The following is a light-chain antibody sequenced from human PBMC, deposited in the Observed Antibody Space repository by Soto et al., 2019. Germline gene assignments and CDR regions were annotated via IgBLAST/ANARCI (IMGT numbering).Light chain of an antibody. Sequence: SALTEPSSVFGPPGQPITISCTGNHNDIGTYDYVSWYQQHPGRAPRLLIHGVTTRPSGISGRFSASKSGLTASLTISGLQPEDEADYYCSSFTSNRIYVFGPGTKVTVL. CDR1: HNDIGTYDY. V-gene: IGLV2-14*03. CDR3: SSFTSNRIYV. J-gene: IGLJ1*01. CDR2: GVT.